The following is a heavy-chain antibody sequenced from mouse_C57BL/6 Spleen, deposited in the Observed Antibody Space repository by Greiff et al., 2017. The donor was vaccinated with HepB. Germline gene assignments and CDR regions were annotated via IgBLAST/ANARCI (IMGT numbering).Heavy chain of an antibody. CDR2: IDPSDSYT. V-gene: IGHV1-50*01. J-gene: IGHJ2*01. CDR1: GYTFTSYW. Sequence: QVQLQQPGAELVKPGASVKLSCKASGYTFTSYWMQWVKQRPGQGLEWIGEIDPSDSYTNYNQKFKGKATLTVDTSSSTAYMQLSSLTSEDSAVYYCARDYYGSDYWGQGTTLTVSS. CDR3: ARDYYGSDY. D-gene: IGHD1-1*01.